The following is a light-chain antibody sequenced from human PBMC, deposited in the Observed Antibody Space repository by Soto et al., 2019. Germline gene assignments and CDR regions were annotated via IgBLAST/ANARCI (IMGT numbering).Light chain of an antibody. V-gene: IGLV2-8*01. CDR3: SSYAASDSFVV. Sequence: QSVLTQPPSASGSPGQSVTSSCTGTSSDVGGYNYVSWYQHHPDKAPKLIIYEVYKRPSGVPDRFSGSKSGNTASLTVSGLQAEDEAEYYCSSYAASDSFVVFGGGTKLTVL. CDR2: EVY. J-gene: IGLJ2*01. CDR1: SSDVGGYNY.